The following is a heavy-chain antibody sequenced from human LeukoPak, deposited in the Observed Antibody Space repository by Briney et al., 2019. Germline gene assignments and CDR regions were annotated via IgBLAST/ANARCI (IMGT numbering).Heavy chain of an antibody. CDR2: ISGSGDST. D-gene: IGHD3-10*01. J-gene: IGHJ4*02. CDR3: AKWQYYGSGDDY. Sequence: PGGSLRLSCAASVFTFSTYGMSWVRQAPNKGLEWLSTISGSGDSTYYADSVKGRFTISRDNSKNTLFLQMNSLRAEDTAIYYCAKWQYYGSGDDYWGQGTLVTVSS. V-gene: IGHV3-23*01. CDR1: VFTFSTYG.